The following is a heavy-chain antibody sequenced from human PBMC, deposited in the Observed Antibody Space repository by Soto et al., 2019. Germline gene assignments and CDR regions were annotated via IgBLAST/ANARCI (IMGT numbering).Heavy chain of an antibody. D-gene: IGHD2-2*01. V-gene: IGHV5-10-1*01. CDR1: GDTFTTFW. CDR3: ARLYCSSSTCDSWFDP. Sequence: GESLKISCSGFGDTFTTFWISWVRQMPWRGLEWMGRIDPRDSYTNYSPSFQGHVTISVDKSISTAYLQWGSLKASDTAMYYCARLYCSSSTCDSWFDPWGQGTLVTVSS. J-gene: IGHJ5*02. CDR2: IDPRDSYT.